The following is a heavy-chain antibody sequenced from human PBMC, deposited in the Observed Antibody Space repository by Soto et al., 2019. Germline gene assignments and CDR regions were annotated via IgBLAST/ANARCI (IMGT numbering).Heavy chain of an antibody. CDR1: GFTVTSNF. D-gene: IGHD2-21*01. J-gene: IGHJ4*02. CDR2: IYSGGSS. Sequence: GGSLRLSCAASGFTVTSNFMSWVRQAPGKGLEWVSVIYSGGSSYYADSVKGRFTISRDISKNMLYLQMNSLRAEDTAMYYCAREEVDGYHFGYWGQGTPVTVSS. V-gene: IGHV3-66*01. CDR3: AREEVDGYHFGY.